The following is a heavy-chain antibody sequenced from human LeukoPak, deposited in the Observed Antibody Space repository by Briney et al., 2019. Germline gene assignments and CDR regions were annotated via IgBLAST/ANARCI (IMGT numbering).Heavy chain of an antibody. V-gene: IGHV4-34*01. D-gene: IGHD1-1*01. CDR3: ARDLGGTTGTTSAFDI. J-gene: IGHJ3*02. CDR1: GGSFSGYY. Sequence: LETLSLTCAVYGGSFSGYYWSWIRQPPGKGLEWSGEINDSGSTNYNPSLKSRVTISVDTSKNQFSLKLSSVTAADTAVYYCARDLGGTTGTTSAFDIWGQGTMVTVSS. CDR2: INDSGST.